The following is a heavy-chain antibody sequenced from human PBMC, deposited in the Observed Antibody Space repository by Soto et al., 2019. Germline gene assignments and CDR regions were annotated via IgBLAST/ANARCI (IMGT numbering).Heavy chain of an antibody. D-gene: IGHD2-21*02. CDR2: IIPVLGVT. CDR3: ARRRYCGVDCYNKFYYGMDV. J-gene: IGHJ6*02. CDR1: GSTFSSYT. Sequence: QVQLVQSGAEVRKPGSSVEVSCMASGSTFSSYTVNWVRQSTGQGLEWIGRIIPVLGVTHYARRFQGRVTITADRSRKTAYMELTILASEDTAVYYCARRRYCGVDCYNKFYYGMDVWGQGTTVTVSS. V-gene: IGHV1-69*02.